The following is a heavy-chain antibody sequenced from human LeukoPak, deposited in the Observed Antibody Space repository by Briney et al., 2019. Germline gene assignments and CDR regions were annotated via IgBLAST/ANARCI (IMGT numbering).Heavy chain of an antibody. J-gene: IGHJ4*02. Sequence: GGSLRLSCAGSGVTFSTYVMSWVRQAPNKGLEWLSIISGSGDSTYYADSVKGRFTISRDNSKNTLFLQMNSLRAEDTAIYYCAKWQYYGSGDDYWGQGTLVTVSS. V-gene: IGHV3-23*01. CDR1: GVTFSTYV. CDR3: AKWQYYGSGDDY. CDR2: ISGSGDST. D-gene: IGHD3-10*01.